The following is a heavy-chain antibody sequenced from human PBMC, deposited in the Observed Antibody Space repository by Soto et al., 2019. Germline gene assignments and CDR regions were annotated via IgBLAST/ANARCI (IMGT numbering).Heavy chain of an antibody. CDR3: AKVGGHYDFWSGYYESDWFDP. V-gene: IGHV3-23*01. Sequence: PGGSLRLSCAASGFTFSSYAMSWVRQAPGKGLEWVSAISGSGGSTYYADSVKGRFTISRDNSKNTLYLQMNSLRAEDTAVYYCAKVGGHYDFWSGYYESDWFDPWGQGTLVTVSS. CDR1: GFTFSSYA. J-gene: IGHJ5*02. D-gene: IGHD3-3*01. CDR2: ISGSGGST.